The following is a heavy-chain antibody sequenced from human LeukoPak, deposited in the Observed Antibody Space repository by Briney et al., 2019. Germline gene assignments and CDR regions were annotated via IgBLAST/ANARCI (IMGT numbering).Heavy chain of an antibody. V-gene: IGHV1-24*01. CDR3: ATPPYCSSTSCHDY. D-gene: IGHD2-2*01. CDR1: GYTLTELS. J-gene: IGHJ4*02. CDR2: FDPEDGET. Sequence: GSVKVSCKVSGYTLTELSMHWVRQAPGKGLEWMGGFDPEDGETIYAQRFQGRVTMTEDTSTDTAYMELSSLRSEDTAVYYCATPPYCSSTSCHDYWGQGTLVTVSS.